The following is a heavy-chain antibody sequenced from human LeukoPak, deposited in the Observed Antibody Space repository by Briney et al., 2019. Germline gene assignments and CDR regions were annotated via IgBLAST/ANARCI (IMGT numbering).Heavy chain of an antibody. CDR1: GFTFSSYW. Sequence: PGGFLRLSFVASGFTFSSYWMSWVRQAPGKGLEWVANIRKDGSERYYVDSVKGRFTISRDNAKNSLYLQMNSLRAEDTAVYYCARDGGIFGVGNFDCWGQGTLVTVSS. CDR3: ARDGGIFGVGNFDC. J-gene: IGHJ4*02. V-gene: IGHV3-7*01. D-gene: IGHD3-3*01. CDR2: IRKDGSER.